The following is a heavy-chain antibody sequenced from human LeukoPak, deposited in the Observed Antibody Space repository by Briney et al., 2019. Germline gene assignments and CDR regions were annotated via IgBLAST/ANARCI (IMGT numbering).Heavy chain of an antibody. D-gene: IGHD4-17*01. CDR2: ISWNSGSI. V-gene: IGHV3-9*01. CDR1: GFTFDDYA. Sequence: GGSLRLSCAASGFTFDDYAMHWVRQAPGKGLEWVSGISWNSGSIGYADSVKGRFTISRDNAKNSLYLQMNSLRAEDTALYYCAKGGMGDYNFDYWGQGTLVTVSS. J-gene: IGHJ4*02. CDR3: AKGGMGDYNFDY.